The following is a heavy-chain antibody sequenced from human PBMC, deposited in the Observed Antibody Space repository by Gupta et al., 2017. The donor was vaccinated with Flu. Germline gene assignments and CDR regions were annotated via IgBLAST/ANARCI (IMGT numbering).Heavy chain of an antibody. J-gene: IGHJ3*02. V-gene: IGHV3-33*01. CDR3: ARESGKLDRTSNAFDI. CDR1: YG. CDR2: MWFDSSKK. D-gene: IGHD1-1*01. Sequence: YGMHWLRQAPGKGLEWVASMWFDSSKKRYVDSVEGRFTISRDGSKNTLYLQMDSLRVADTAIYYCARESGKLDRTSNAFDIWGQGTMVTVSS.